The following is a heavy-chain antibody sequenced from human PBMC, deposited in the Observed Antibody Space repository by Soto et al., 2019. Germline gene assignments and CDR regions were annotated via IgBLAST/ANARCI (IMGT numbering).Heavy chain of an antibody. CDR1: GGSISSYY. CDR2: IYYSGST. D-gene: IGHD4-17*01. V-gene: IGHV4-59*08. CDR3: ARLDYGDYGYYFDY. J-gene: IGHJ4*02. Sequence: SETLSLTCTVSGGSISSYYWSWIRQPPGKGLEWIGYIYYSGSTNYNPSLKSRVTISVDTSKNQFSLKLSSVTAADTAVYYCARLDYGDYGYYFDYWGQGTLVTVSS.